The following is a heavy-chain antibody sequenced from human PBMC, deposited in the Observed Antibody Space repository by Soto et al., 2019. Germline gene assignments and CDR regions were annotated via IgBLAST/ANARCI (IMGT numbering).Heavy chain of an antibody. CDR1: GFTFDDYA. J-gene: IGHJ6*03. CDR2: ISWNSGSI. CDR3: AKSDTGARNYYYDMDV. V-gene: IGHV3-9*01. D-gene: IGHD1-26*01. Sequence: EVQLVESGGGLVQPGRSLRLSCAASGFTFDDYAMHWVRQAPGKGLEWVSGISWNSGSIRYADSVKGRFTISRDNAKNNLYPQMNSLRAEETALYYCAKSDTGARNYYYDMDVWGKGTTVTVSS.